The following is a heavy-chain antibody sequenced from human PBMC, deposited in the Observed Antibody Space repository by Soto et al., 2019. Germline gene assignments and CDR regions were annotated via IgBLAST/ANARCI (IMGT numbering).Heavy chain of an antibody. J-gene: IGHJ3*02. CDR3: ARRGDYFDSSGDALDI. CDR1: GGSFSGYY. CDR2: INDSGST. Sequence: PSETLSLTCAVYGGSFSGYYWSWIRQPPGKGLDWIGEINDSGSTNYNPSLKSRVTISVDTPRSQFSLKLSSVTAADTAVYYCARRGDYFDSSGDALDIWGQGTMVTVS. V-gene: IGHV4-34*01. D-gene: IGHD3-22*01.